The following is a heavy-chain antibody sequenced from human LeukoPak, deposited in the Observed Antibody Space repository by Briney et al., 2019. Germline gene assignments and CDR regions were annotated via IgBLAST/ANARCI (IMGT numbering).Heavy chain of an antibody. D-gene: IGHD1-26*01. CDR2: INPNSGGT. Sequence: ASVKVSCKASGYTFTGYYMHWVRQAPGQGLEWMGWINPNSGGTNYAQKFQGRVTMTRDLSTSTDYMELSSLRSDDTAVYFCARDNSVGDYAWWFDLWGQGTVVTVSS. J-gene: IGHJ5*02. CDR3: ARDNSVGDYAWWFDL. CDR1: GYTFTGYY. V-gene: IGHV1-2*02.